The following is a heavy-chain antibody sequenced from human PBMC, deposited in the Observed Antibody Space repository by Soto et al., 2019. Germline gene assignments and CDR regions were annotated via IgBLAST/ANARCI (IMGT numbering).Heavy chain of an antibody. CDR3: ATRTMIAGQYYVDS. CDR2: ISAYNDNT. D-gene: IGHD2-21*01. J-gene: IGHJ4*02. Sequence: QVQLVQSAAEMKKPGASVKVSCRASGYMFSSFGISCVRQAPGQGYEWIGWISAYNDNTYYAQKLQGRVSMTTDTSTSTAYMELRRLGSDDTAVYYCATRTMIAGQYYVDSWGQGTLVTVSS. CDR1: GYMFSSFG. V-gene: IGHV1-18*01.